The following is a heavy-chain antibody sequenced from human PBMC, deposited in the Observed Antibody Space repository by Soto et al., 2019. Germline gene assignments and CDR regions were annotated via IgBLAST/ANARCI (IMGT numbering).Heavy chain of an antibody. CDR3: AGVPTIFGVVTPFS. J-gene: IGHJ5*02. CDR1: GYTFTTYF. D-gene: IGHD3-3*01. CDR2: INPSGGST. Sequence: GASVKVSCKASGYTFTTYFMLWVRQAPGQGLEWMGIINPSGGSTTYAQRFQGRVTITRDTSASTAYMELSSLRSEDTAVYYCAGVPTIFGVVTPFSWGQGTLVTVSS. V-gene: IGHV1-46*01.